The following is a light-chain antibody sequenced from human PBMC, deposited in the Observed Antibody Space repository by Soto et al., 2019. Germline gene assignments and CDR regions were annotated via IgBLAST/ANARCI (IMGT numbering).Light chain of an antibody. CDR2: EVS. CDR3: ISYAGSNDFVV. CDR1: SSDFAVYNY. Sequence: QSVLTQPPSASGSPGQSVTISCTEASSDFAVYNYVSWYQHHPGKAPKLIIYEVSKRPSGVPDRFSGSKSDNTASLTVSGLQGEDEADYYCISYAGSNDFVVFGGGTKLPS. J-gene: IGLJ2*01. V-gene: IGLV2-8*01.